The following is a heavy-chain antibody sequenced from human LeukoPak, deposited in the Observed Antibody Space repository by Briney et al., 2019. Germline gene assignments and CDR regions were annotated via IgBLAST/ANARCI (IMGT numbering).Heavy chain of an antibody. J-gene: IGHJ4*02. Sequence: GGSLRLSCAASGFTCSDYWMSWVRQSPGKELEGVAVISHEGSNQYYADSVKGRFTISRDNSKNMVYLQMNSLRPEDTAVYYCARTREQWQVLDYWGQGTLVTVSS. CDR1: GFTCSDYW. CDR2: ISHEGSNQ. V-gene: IGHV3-30*03. CDR3: ARTREQWQVLDY. D-gene: IGHD6-19*01.